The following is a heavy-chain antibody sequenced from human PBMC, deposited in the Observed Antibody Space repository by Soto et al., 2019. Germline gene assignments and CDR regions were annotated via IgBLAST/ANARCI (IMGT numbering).Heavy chain of an antibody. CDR3: AKPLATGFDY. CDR1: GFTFSNYA. J-gene: IGHJ4*02. V-gene: IGHV3-23*01. CDR2: ISGGGTST. Sequence: EVQLLESGGGLVQPGGSLRLSCAASGFTFSNYAMIWVRQAPGKGLEWVSAISGGGTSTYYADSVKGRFTISRDDSKSTLYLQMNSLRVADTAVYYCAKPLATGFDYWGQGTLVTVSS.